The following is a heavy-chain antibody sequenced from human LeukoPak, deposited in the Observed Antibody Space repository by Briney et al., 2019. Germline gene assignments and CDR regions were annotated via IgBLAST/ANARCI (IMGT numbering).Heavy chain of an antibody. D-gene: IGHD5-18*01. CDR3: ARGKYIYGYWYFDL. Sequence: SQTLSLTCAVYGGSFSGYYWSWIRQPPGKGLEWIGEINHSGSTNYNPSLKSRVTISEDTSKNQFSLTLSSVTAADTAVYYCARGKYIYGYWYFDLWGRGTLVTVSS. CDR2: INHSGST. CDR1: GGSFSGYY. V-gene: IGHV4-34*01. J-gene: IGHJ2*01.